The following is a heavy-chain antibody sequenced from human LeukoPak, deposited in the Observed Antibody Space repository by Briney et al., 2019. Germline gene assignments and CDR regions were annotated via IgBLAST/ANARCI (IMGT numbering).Heavy chain of an antibody. V-gene: IGHV5-51*01. CDR1: GYSFTTSW. CDR2: IYPGDSDT. CDR3: ARRSSYDSSGYYPFDY. D-gene: IGHD3-22*01. Sequence: GESLRISCKGSGYSFTTSWIGWVRQMPGRGLEWMGIIYPGDSDTRYSPSFQGQVTISADKSISTAHLQWSSLRASDTAMYYCARRSSYDSSGYYPFDYWGQGTLVTVSS. J-gene: IGHJ4*02.